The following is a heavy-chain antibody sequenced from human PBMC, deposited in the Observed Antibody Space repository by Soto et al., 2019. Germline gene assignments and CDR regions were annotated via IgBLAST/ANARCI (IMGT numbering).Heavy chain of an antibody. CDR2: ISSSSSYI. Sequence: PGGSLRLSCAASGFTFSSYSMNWVRQAPGKGLEWVSSISSSSSYIYYADSVKGRFTISRDNAKNSLYLQMNSLRAEDTAVYYCARDSYDSSGNYWVFFDYWGQGTLVTVSS. CDR1: GFTFSSYS. J-gene: IGHJ4*02. CDR3: ARDSYDSSGNYWVFFDY. V-gene: IGHV3-21*01. D-gene: IGHD3-22*01.